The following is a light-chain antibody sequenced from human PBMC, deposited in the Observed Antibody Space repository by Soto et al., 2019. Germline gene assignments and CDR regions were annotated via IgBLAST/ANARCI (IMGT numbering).Light chain of an antibody. CDR3: QQYFGLTWT. J-gene: IGKJ1*01. V-gene: IGKV4-1*01. CDR1: QSLFYSSTNRSS. Sequence: DIVMTQSPDSLAVSLGERATISCKSSQSLFYSSTNRSSLTWYQQKPGQSPKLLIFWASTRQSGVPDRFSGSGSGTDFTLSISSLQAEDVAVHYCQQYFGLTWTFGQGTKVEIK. CDR2: WAS.